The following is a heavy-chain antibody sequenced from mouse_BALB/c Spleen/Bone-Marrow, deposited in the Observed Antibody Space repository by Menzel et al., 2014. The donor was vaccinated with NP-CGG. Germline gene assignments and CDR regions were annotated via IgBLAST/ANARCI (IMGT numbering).Heavy chain of an antibody. CDR3: ARIYCYGRDY. J-gene: IGHJ2*01. V-gene: IGHV1-7*01. CDR2: INLSTGYT. D-gene: IGHD1-1*01. CDR1: GYTFTIYW. Sequence: QVQLQQPGVELAKPGPSVKMSSKAPGYTFTIYWMHWVKQRPGQGLEWFGYINLSTGYTDYNQKFKDKATLPADKSSSTAYTQQSRLTSENSAVYYCARIYCYGRDYWGQGTTLTVSS.